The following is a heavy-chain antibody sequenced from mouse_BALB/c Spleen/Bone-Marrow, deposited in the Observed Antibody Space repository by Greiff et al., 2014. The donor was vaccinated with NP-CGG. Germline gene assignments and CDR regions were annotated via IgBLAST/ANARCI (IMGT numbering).Heavy chain of an antibody. Sequence: EVKVVESGGDLVKPGGSLKLSCAASGFTFSSYGMSWGRQTPDKRLEWVATISSGGSNTYHPDSVKGRFTISRDNAKNTLYLQMSSLKSEDTAMYYCARHQRYYAMDYWGQGTSVTVSS. J-gene: IGHJ4*01. CDR1: GFTFSSYG. V-gene: IGHV5-6*01. CDR2: ISSGGSNT. CDR3: ARHQRYYAMDY.